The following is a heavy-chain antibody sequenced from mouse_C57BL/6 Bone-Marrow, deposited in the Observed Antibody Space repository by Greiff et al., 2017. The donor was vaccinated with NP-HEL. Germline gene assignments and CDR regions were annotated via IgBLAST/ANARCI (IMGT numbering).Heavy chain of an antibody. J-gene: IGHJ3*01. CDR2: IHPNSGST. CDR3: ARSGIYYYGSSYLSFAY. CDR1: GYTFTSYW. Sequence: VKLQQPGAELVKPGASVKLSCKASGYTFTSYWMHWVKQRPGQGLEWIGMIHPNSGSTNYNEKFKSKATLTVDKSSSTAYMQLSSLTSEDSAVYYCARSGIYYYGSSYLSFAYWGQGTLVTVSA. D-gene: IGHD1-1*01. V-gene: IGHV1-64*01.